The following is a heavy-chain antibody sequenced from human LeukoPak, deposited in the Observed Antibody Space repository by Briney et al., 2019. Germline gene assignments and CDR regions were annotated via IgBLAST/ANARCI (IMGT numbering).Heavy chain of an antibody. D-gene: IGHD1-7*01. CDR2: IYYSGST. Sequence: SETLSLTCTVSGGSIGSGGYYWSWIRQHPGKGLEWIGYIYYSGSTYYNPSLKSRVTISVDTSKNQFSLKLSSVTAADTAVYYCARDLNSGGWFDSWGQGTLVTVSS. CDR3: ARDLNSGGWFDS. V-gene: IGHV4-31*03. CDR1: GGSIGSGGYY. J-gene: IGHJ5*01.